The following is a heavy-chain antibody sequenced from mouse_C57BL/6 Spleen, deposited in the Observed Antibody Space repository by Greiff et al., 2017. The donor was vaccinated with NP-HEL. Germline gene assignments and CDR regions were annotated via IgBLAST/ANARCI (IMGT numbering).Heavy chain of an antibody. CDR3: ARSGDYYGSRGYFDV. V-gene: IGHV1-52*01. CDR1: GYTFTSYW. CDR2: IDPSDSET. Sequence: QVQLQQPGAELVRPGSSVKLSCKASGYTFTSYWMHWVKQRPIQGLEWIGNIDPSDSETHYIQKFKDKATLTVDKSSSTAYMQLSSLTSEDSAVYYCARSGDYYGSRGYFDVWGTGTTVTVSS. D-gene: IGHD1-1*01. J-gene: IGHJ1*03.